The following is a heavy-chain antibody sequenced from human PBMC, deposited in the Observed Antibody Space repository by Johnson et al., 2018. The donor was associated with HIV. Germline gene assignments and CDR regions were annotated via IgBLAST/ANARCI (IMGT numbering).Heavy chain of an antibody. Sequence: QVQLVESGGGVVQPGRSLRLSCAASRFTFSSYGMHWVRQAPGKGLEWVAVISYDGSNKYYADSVKGRLTISRDNSKNTLYLQMNSLRAGDTAVYYCARGVLAFDIWGQGTMVTVSS. J-gene: IGHJ3*02. CDR1: RFTFSSYG. CDR3: ARGVLAFDI. D-gene: IGHD5/OR15-5a*01. V-gene: IGHV3-30*03. CDR2: ISYDGSNK.